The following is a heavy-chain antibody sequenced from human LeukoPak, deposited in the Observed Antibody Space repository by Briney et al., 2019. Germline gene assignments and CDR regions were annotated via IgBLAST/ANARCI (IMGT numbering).Heavy chain of an antibody. J-gene: IGHJ4*02. D-gene: IGHD4-17*01. Sequence: PGGSLRHSCAASGFTFSSYSMNWVRQAPGKGLEWVSSISSSSSYIYYADSVKGRFTISRDNAKNSLYLQMNSLRAEDTAVYYCARDRSTTVTTYYGFDYWGQGTLVTVSS. CDR3: ARDRSTTVTTYYGFDY. CDR2: ISSSSSYI. CDR1: GFTFSSYS. V-gene: IGHV3-21*01.